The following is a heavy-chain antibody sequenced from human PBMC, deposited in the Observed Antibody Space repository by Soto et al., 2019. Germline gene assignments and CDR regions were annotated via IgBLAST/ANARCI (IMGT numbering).Heavy chain of an antibody. D-gene: IGHD2-15*01. CDR3: ARGVRYCSGGSCYSPTCYYGMDV. J-gene: IGHJ6*02. CDR2: IIPIFGTA. V-gene: IGHV1-69*12. CDR1: GGTFSSYA. Sequence: QVQLVQSGAEVKKPGSSVKVSCKASGGTFSSYAISWVRQAPGQGLEWMGGIIPIFGTANYAQKFQGRVTITADEATSTAYMELSRLRSEDTAVYYCARGVRYCSGGSCYSPTCYYGMDVWGQGTTVTVSS.